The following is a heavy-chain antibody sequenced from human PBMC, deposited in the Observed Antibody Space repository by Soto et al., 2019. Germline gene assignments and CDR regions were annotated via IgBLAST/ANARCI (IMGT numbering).Heavy chain of an antibody. CDR3: ARVGGFGATTIDY. V-gene: IGHV4-30-4*01. CDR2: IYYSGST. D-gene: IGHD3-10*01. J-gene: IGHJ4*02. Sequence: QVQLQESGPGLVKPSQTLSLTCTVSGGSISSGDYYWGWIRQPPGKGLECIGYIYYSGSTYYNPSLKSRVTISVDTSKNQFSLKLSSVTAADTAVYYCARVGGFGATTIDYWGQGTLVTVSS. CDR1: GGSISSGDYY.